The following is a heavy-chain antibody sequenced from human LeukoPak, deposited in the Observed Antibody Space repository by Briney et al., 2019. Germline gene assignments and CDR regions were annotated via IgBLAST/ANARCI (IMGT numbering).Heavy chain of an antibody. J-gene: IGHJ2*01. CDR3: ARHLSVDYDFWSGYSPGYFDL. CDR1: GGSISSYY. Sequence: SETLSLTCTVSGGSISSYYWSWIRQPPGKGLEWIGYIYYSGSTNYNPSLKSRVTISVDKSKNQFSLKLSSVTAADTAVHYCARHLSVDYDFWSGYSPGYFDLWGRGTLVTVSS. CDR2: IYYSGST. D-gene: IGHD3-3*01. V-gene: IGHV4-59*08.